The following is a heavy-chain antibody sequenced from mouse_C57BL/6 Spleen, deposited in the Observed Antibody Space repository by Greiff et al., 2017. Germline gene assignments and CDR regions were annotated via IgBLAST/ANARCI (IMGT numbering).Heavy chain of an antibody. CDR2: ISSGGSYT. V-gene: IGHV5-6*02. Sequence: EVKLVESGGDLVKPGGSLKISCAASGFTFSSYGMSWVRQTPDKRLEWVATISSGGSYTYYPASVTGQVTISGDNAKNTLYLQMSSLKSEDTAMYYCARQDYGCSYWCFDVWGTGTTVTVSA. CDR1: GFTFSSYG. CDR3: ARQDYGCSYWCFDV. J-gene: IGHJ1*03. D-gene: IGHD1-1*01.